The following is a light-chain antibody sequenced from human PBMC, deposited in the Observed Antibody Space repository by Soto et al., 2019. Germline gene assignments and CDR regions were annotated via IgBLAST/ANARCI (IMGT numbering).Light chain of an antibody. CDR3: QYYHDYCWT. V-gene: IGKV1-5*03. CDR2: KTS. J-gene: IGKJ1*01. Sequence: DIQLTQSPSTLSASVGDRVTITCRASQSITSWLAWYQQKPGKAPNLLIYKTSNLESGVPSRFSGGGSGTEFTLTISSLQPDDFATYYCQYYHDYCWTFGQGTKVEI. CDR1: QSITSW.